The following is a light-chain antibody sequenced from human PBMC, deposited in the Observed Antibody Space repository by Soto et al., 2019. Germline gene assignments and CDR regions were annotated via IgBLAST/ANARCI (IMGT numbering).Light chain of an antibody. CDR2: NNN. CDR3: QSFDTRLSGFVV. CDR1: SSNIGAGYD. Sequence: QSVLTQPPSMSGAPGPRVTISCTGSSSNIGAGYDVHWYQQHPGTAHKLLIFNNNNQPSGVPDRFSGSKSDTSASLAITGLQAEDEADYYCQSFDTRLSGFVVFGGGTK. V-gene: IGLV1-40*01. J-gene: IGLJ2*01.